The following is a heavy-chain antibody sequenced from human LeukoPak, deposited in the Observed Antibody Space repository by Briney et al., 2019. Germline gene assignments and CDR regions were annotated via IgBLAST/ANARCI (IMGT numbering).Heavy chain of an antibody. CDR2: ISGSGGST. J-gene: IGHJ4*02. CDR3: ARDTAMVRRRGDY. V-gene: IGHV3-23*01. CDR1: GFTFSSYA. Sequence: RGSLRLSCAASGFTFSSYAMSWVRQAPGKGLEWVSAISGSGGSTYYADSVKGRFTISRDNSKNTLYLQMNSLRAEDTAVYYCARDTAMVRRRGDYWGQGTLVTVSS. D-gene: IGHD5-18*01.